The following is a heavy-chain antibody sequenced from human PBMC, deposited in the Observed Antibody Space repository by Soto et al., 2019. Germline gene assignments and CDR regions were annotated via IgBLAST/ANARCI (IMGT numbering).Heavy chain of an antibody. CDR3: ARDSEYSSFDY. D-gene: IGHD5-18*01. V-gene: IGHV4-59*01. CDR1: GGSISSYY. Sequence: SETLSLTCTVSGGSISSYYWSWIRQPPGKGLEWIGYIYYSGSTNYNPSLKSRVTISVDTSKNQFSLKLSSVTAADTAVYYCARDSEYSSFDYWGQGTLVTVSS. J-gene: IGHJ4*02. CDR2: IYYSGST.